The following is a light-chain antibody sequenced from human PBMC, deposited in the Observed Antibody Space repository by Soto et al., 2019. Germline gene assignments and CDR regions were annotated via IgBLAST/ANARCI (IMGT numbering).Light chain of an antibody. CDR3: QQYNNWPLT. Sequence: EIVLTQSPATLSVSPGERVTLSCRASQAIRSNLAWHQQKPGQPPRLLLYGASTRATDTPVRFSGSGSGTEFTLAITSLQYEDFAVYYCQQYNNWPLTFGQGKRLEIK. J-gene: IGKJ5*01. CDR2: GAS. V-gene: IGKV3-15*01. CDR1: QAIRSN.